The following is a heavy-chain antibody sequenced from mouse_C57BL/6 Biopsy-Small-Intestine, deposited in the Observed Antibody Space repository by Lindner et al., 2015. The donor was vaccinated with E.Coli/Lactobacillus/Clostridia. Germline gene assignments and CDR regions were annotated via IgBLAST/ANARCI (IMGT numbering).Heavy chain of an antibody. D-gene: IGHD1-1*01. Sequence: VQLQESGPELVKPGASVKISCKASGYAFSSSWMNWVKQRPGKGLEWIGRIYPGDGDTNYNGKFKGKATLTADKSSSTVYLELSRLTSDDSAVYYCARTGGRRAFDYWGQGTTLTVSS. J-gene: IGHJ2*01. CDR1: GYAFSSSW. CDR3: ARTGGRRAFDY. CDR2: IYPGDGDT. V-gene: IGHV1-82*01.